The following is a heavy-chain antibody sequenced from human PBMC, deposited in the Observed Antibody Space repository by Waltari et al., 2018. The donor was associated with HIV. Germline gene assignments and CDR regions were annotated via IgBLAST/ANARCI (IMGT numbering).Heavy chain of an antibody. CDR3: ARQGPGPLNTYYSGSGSYYSDFDP. Sequence: QLQLQELGPVVVKPSETLALTCTVSGGSITRNKNYWGWTRQPHGQGLEWIGSIFYTGRTYYNPSLKSRLTISLDTSRNQFSLKLGSVTAADTALYYCARQGPGPLNTYYSGSGSYYSDFDPWGQGTLVTVSS. D-gene: IGHD3-10*01. CDR1: GGSITRNKNY. V-gene: IGHV4-39*01. J-gene: IGHJ5*02. CDR2: IFYTGRT.